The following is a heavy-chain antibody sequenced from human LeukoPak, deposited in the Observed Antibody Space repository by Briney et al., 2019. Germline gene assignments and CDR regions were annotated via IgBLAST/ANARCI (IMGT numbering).Heavy chain of an antibody. CDR2: INHSGST. CDR3: ARGRRQWLTPPFDY. J-gene: IGHJ4*02. Sequence: PSETLSLTCAVYGGSFSGYYWSWIRQPPGKGLEWTGEINHSGSTNYNSSLKSRVTISVDTSKNQFSLKLSSVTAADTAVYYCARGRRQWLTPPFDYWGQGTLVTVSS. CDR1: GGSFSGYY. D-gene: IGHD6-19*01. V-gene: IGHV4-34*01.